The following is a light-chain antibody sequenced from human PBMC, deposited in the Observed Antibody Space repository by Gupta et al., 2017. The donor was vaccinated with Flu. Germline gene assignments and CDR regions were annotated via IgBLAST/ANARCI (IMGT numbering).Light chain of an antibody. Sequence: AIQMTQSPSSLSASVGDRVTITCRAGQDIRQDLGWYQKKPGKAPKLLIYVTSSLQSGVPSRFRGSGSGTDFTLTITSLQPEDFATYYCRQEDEYPWTFGQGTKVEIK. CDR1: QDIRQD. CDR3: RQEDEYPWT. CDR2: VTS. J-gene: IGKJ1*01. V-gene: IGKV1-6*01.